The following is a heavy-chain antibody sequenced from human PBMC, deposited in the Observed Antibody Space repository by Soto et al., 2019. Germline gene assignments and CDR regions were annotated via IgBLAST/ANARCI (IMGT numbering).Heavy chain of an antibody. CDR3: XXXGNWNYASXX. D-gene: IGHD1-7*01. CDR1: GYTFTSSG. J-gene: IGHJ4*02. V-gene: IGHV1-18*01. Sequence: QVQLVQSGAEVKKPGASVKVSCEASGYTFTSSGFTWVRQAPGQGLEWMGWISTYNGNTNYAQKLQGRVTMTTDTSTSTAYMELGSLRSXXXXXXXXXXXGNWNYASXXXGQGTL. CDR2: ISTYNGNT.